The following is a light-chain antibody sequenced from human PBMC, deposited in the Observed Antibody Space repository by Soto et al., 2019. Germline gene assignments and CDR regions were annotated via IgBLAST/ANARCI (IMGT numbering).Light chain of an antibody. CDR3: QQYNNWPRT. J-gene: IGKJ1*01. CDR2: GAS. CDR1: QSVSTN. Sequence: EFVMTQSPATLSVSPGEGATLSCRASQSVSTNLVWYQQKPGQAPRLLIYGASTRATNIPARFSGSGSGTEFTLTISSLQSEDFAVYFCQQYNNWPRTFGQGTKVDIK. V-gene: IGKV3-15*01.